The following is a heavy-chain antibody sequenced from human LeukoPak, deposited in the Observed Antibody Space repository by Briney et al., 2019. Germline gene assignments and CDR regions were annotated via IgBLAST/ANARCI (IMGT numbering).Heavy chain of an antibody. J-gene: IGHJ4*02. Sequence: PGGSLTLSCTASGLTFSRYSMNWVRHAPGKGLEWASSISSSSSYIYYADSVKGRFTISRDNAKNSLFLQMNSLRAEDTAVYYCARGSENYLGGLDYWGQGTQVTVSS. D-gene: IGHD3-10*01. CDR1: GLTFSRYS. CDR2: ISSSSSYI. V-gene: IGHV3-21*01. CDR3: ARGSENYLGGLDY.